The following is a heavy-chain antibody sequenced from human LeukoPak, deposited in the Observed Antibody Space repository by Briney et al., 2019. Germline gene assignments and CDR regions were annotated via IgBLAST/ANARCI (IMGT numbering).Heavy chain of an antibody. CDR3: ARASDIVGATSLDY. V-gene: IGHV1-69*04. Sequence: SVSVSCKASGGTFSNDAISWERQAPGQGREWMGRTIPILGIANYAQKFHGRVTMTTDTSTSTAYMELRSLRSDDTAVYYCARASDIVGATSLDYWGQGTLVTVSS. D-gene: IGHD1-26*01. CDR2: TIPILGIA. CDR1: GGTFSNDA. J-gene: IGHJ4*02.